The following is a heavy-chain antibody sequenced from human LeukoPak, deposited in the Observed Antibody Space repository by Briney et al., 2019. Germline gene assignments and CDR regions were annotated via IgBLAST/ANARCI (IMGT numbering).Heavy chain of an antibody. Sequence: GGSLRLSCAASGFTFSSHNMNWVRQAPGKGLEWVANINQDGSKKFYVDSVKGRFTISRDNAKNALYLQMNSLRAEDTGVYFCARGQTLTFWGQGTLVTASS. CDR1: GFTFSSHN. CDR3: ARGQTLTF. J-gene: IGHJ4*02. CDR2: INQDGSKK. V-gene: IGHV3-7*01.